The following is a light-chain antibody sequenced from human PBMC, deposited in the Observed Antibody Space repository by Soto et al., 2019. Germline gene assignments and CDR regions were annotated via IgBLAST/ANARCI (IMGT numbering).Light chain of an antibody. Sequence: QSVLTQPASVSVSPGQSITIACTGSSSDIGSYDYVSWYQHHPGKAPKLIICEVSNRPSGVSDRFSGSKSGSTASLTISGLQADDEADYYCYSYTSSSTYVFGTGTKVTVL. CDR1: SSDIGSYDY. V-gene: IGLV2-14*01. J-gene: IGLJ1*01. CDR3: YSYTSSSTYV. CDR2: EVS.